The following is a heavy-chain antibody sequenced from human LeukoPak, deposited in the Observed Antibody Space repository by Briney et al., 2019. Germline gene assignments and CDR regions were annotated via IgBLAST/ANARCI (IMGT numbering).Heavy chain of an antibody. J-gene: IGHJ4*02. Sequence: GGSLRLSCGASGFTFSDYAMHWVRQAPGKRLEWVAIISRDGSNRYYADSVKGRFTISRDNSKSTLYLQMNSLRAEDTAVYYCAKDPTHFRVWDDYNNTRLNYWGQGTLVTVSS. D-gene: IGHD4/OR15-4a*01. CDR3: AKDPTHFRVWDDYNNTRLNY. V-gene: IGHV3-30*18. CDR1: GFTFSDYA. CDR2: ISRDGSNR.